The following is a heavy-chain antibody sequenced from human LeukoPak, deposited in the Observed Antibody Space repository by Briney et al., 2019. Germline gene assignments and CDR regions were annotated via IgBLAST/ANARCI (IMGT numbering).Heavy chain of an antibody. D-gene: IGHD5-18*01. J-gene: IGHJ4*02. Sequence: GGSLRLSCVASGFTFSSYWMHWVRQDPRKGLVWVSRINGDGRNINYADSVRGRFTISRDNAKNTLYLQMNTLRVEDTAVYYCARDTAMVTSGVPRGIFDYWGQGTLVTVSS. V-gene: IGHV3-74*01. CDR3: ARDTAMVTSGVPRGIFDY. CDR2: INGDGRNI. CDR1: GFTFSSYW.